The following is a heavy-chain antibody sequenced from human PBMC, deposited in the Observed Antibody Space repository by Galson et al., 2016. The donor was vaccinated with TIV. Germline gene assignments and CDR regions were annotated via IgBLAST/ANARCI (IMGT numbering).Heavy chain of an antibody. D-gene: IGHD4-23*01. CDR1: GFTFSSWH. J-gene: IGHJ3*01. V-gene: IGHV3-48*04. CDR2: ITYTSATI. CDR3: ARPGNYDGDRRGAFDL. Sequence: SLRLSCAASGFTFSSWHMDWVRQAPGEGLEWISFITYTSATIYYADSVKGRFTVSRANAKNSLYLQMNSLRADDTAVYYCARPGNYDGDRRGAFDLWAKGQWSPCLQ.